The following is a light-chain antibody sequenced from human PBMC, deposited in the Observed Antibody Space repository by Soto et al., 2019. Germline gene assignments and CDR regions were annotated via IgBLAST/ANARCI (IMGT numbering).Light chain of an antibody. Sequence: QSALTQPASVSGSPGQTITISCSGSSSDIGGYDHVSWYQHHPGKAPKLMIYGVDNRPSGVSDRFSGSKSSNTASLSISGLQAEDEADYYCSSYTTTNTHVIFGGGTKLTVL. V-gene: IGLV2-14*01. CDR1: SSDIGGYDH. CDR3: SSYTTTNTHVI. J-gene: IGLJ2*01. CDR2: GVD.